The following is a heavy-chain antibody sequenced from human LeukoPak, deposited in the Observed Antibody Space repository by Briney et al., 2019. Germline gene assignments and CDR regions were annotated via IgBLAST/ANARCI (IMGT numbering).Heavy chain of an antibody. J-gene: IGHJ4*02. CDR3: ARHGCSSTSCYLYFDY. CDR2: INHSGST. D-gene: IGHD2-2*01. V-gene: IGHV4-34*01. Sequence: SETLSLTCAVYGGSFSGYYWSWIRQPPGKGLEWIGEINHSGSTNYNPSLKSRVTISVDTSKNQFSLKLSSVTAADTAVYYCARHGCSSTSCYLYFDYWGQGTLVTVSS. CDR1: GGSFSGYY.